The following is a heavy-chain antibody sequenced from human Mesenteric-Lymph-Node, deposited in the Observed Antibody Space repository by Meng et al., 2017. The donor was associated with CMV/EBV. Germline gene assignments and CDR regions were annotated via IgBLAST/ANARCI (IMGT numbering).Heavy chain of an antibody. CDR1: GGSISSYY. Sequence: SETLSLTCTVSGGSISSYYWSWIRQPPGKGLGWIGYIYYSGSTNYNPSLKSRVTISVDTSKNQFSLKLSSVTAADTAVYYCARSGGLRPDYWGQGTLVTVSS. V-gene: IGHV4-59*01. J-gene: IGHJ4*02. CDR2: IYYSGST. CDR3: ARSGGLRPDY. D-gene: IGHD5-12*01.